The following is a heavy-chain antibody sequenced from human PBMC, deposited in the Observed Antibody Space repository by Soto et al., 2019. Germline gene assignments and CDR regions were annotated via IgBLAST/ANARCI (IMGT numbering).Heavy chain of an antibody. Sequence: QPGGSLRLSCAASGFTFSSYALTWVRQAPGRGLEWVSSISDGGGSSTYYADSVKGRFTISRDTSANSLYLQMDNLRAEDTAIYYCAKDAISGDGIWLMDSWGQGTVVTVSS. CDR3: AKDAISGDGIWLMDS. CDR1: GFTFSSYA. D-gene: IGHD4-17*01. CDR2: ISDGGGSST. J-gene: IGHJ5*02. V-gene: IGHV3-23*01.